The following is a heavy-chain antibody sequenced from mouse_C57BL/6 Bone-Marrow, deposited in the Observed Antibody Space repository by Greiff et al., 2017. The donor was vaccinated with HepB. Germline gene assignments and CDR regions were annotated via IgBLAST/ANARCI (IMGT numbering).Heavy chain of an antibody. D-gene: IGHD1-1*01. CDR2: IWTGGGT. J-gene: IGHJ3*01. CDR1: GFSLTSYA. CDR3: ARGGIGYGSSLFAY. Sequence: VKVVESGPGLVAPSQSLSITCTVSGFSLTSYAISWVRQPPGKGLEWLGVIWTGGGTNYNSALKSRLSISKDNSKSQVFLKMNSLQTDDTARYYCARGGIGYGSSLFAYWGQGTLVTVSA. V-gene: IGHV2-9-1*01.